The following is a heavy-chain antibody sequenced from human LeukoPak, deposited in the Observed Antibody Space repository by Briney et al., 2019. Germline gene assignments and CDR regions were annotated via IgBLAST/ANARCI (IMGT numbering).Heavy chain of an antibody. D-gene: IGHD3-10*01. CDR2: ISYDGSNK. CDR1: GFTFSSYG. CDR3: AKSRVLSFGESALDY. V-gene: IGHV3-30*18. J-gene: IGHJ4*02. Sequence: PGGSLRLSCAASGFTFSSYGMHWVRQAPGKGLEWVAVISYDGSNKYYADSVKGRFTISRDNSKNTLYLQMNSLRAEDTAVYYCAKSRVLSFGESALDYWGQGTLVTVSS.